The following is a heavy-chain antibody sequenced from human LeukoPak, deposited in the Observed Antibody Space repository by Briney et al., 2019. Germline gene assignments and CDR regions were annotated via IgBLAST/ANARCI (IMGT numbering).Heavy chain of an antibody. Sequence: SETLSLTCTVSGGSISSYYWSWIRQPPGKGLEWIGYIYYSGSTNYNPSLKSRVTISVDMSKNQFSLKLSSVTAADTAVYYCARVEYSSSWYGGGWFDPWGQGTLVTVSS. CDR1: GGSISSYY. J-gene: IGHJ5*02. CDR3: ARVEYSSSWYGGGWFDP. CDR2: IYYSGST. V-gene: IGHV4-59*01. D-gene: IGHD6-13*01.